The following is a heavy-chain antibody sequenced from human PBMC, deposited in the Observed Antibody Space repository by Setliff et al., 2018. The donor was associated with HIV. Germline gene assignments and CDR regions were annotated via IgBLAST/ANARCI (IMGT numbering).Heavy chain of an antibody. J-gene: IGHJ6*03. CDR1: GGSISSYY. D-gene: IGHD1-26*01. CDR3: ARRAYSEAYYNTYFMDV. Sequence: SETLSLTCTVSGGSISSYYWSWIRQPPGKGLEWIGFIHYSGSTDYSPSLKSRVTISVDTSKNQFSLKLSSVTAAGTAVYYCARRAYSEAYYNTYFMDVWGKGTTVTVSS. V-gene: IGHV4-59*01. CDR2: IHYSGST.